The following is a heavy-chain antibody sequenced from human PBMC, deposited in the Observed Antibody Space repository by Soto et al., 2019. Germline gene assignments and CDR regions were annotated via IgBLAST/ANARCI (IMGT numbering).Heavy chain of an antibody. Sequence: EVQLLESGGGLVQPGGSLRLSCAASGFTFSSYAMSWVRQAPGKGLECVSSISGNGGETYQADSVRGRFTISRDNSKNTIFLQMNSLRAEDTAVYYCAKGWIYGKLFEYWGQGTLVTVSS. CDR2: ISGNGGET. D-gene: IGHD3-10*01. CDR1: GFTFSSYA. J-gene: IGHJ4*02. CDR3: AKGWIYGKLFEY. V-gene: IGHV3-23*01.